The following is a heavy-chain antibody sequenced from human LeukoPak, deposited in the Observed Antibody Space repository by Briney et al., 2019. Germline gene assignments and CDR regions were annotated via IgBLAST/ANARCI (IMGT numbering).Heavy chain of an antibody. CDR2: IKQDGSEK. CDR3: AREVGKQQLVQGFDP. Sequence: GGSLRLSCAASGFTFSSYWMSWVRQAPGKGLEWVANIKQDGSEKYYVDSVKGRFTISRDNAKNSLYLQMISLRAEDTAVYYCAREVGKQQLVQGFDPWGQGTLVTVSS. D-gene: IGHD6-13*01. J-gene: IGHJ5*02. V-gene: IGHV3-7*01. CDR1: GFTFSSYW.